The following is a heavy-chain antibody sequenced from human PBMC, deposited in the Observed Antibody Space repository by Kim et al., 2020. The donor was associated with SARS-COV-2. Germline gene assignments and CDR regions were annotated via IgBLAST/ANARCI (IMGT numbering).Heavy chain of an antibody. CDR1: GFTVSADH. Sequence: GGSLRLSCEATGFTVSADHRSWVRQVPRTGLDWVALPFSDRRTFYADFEKGGFRISRDDSRNTVYLEMNSLRPEDTATYYCARHDWFDPWGHGTQVTVSS. V-gene: IGHV3-53*01. CDR2: PFSDRRT. CDR3: ARHDWFDP. J-gene: IGHJ5*02.